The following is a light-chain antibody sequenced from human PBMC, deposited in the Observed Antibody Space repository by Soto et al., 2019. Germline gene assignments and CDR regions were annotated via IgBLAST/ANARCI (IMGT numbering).Light chain of an antibody. CDR1: QSVSSS. CDR3: QQCSNWPRT. Sequence: EIVLTQSPATLSLSPGERATLSCRASQSVSSSLGWYQQIPGQAPRLLIYDASNRATGIPARFSGSGSGTDFTLAISSLEPEYFAVYYCQQCSNWPRTFGQGIKLEIK. J-gene: IGKJ2*01. V-gene: IGKV3-11*01. CDR2: DAS.